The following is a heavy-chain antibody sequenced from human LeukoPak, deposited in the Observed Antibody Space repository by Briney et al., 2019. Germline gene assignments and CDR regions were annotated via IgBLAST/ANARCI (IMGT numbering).Heavy chain of an antibody. V-gene: IGHV3-74*01. J-gene: IGHJ4*02. CDR2: ISGDGSRT. Sequence: GGSLRLSCAASGFTFSSYWMHWVRQAPGNGLVWVSHISGDGSRTSYADSVKGRFTISRDNAKNTLYLQMNSLRDEDTAVYYCARDRGYCIDCWGQGTLVTVSS. CDR3: ARDRGYCIDC. D-gene: IGHD2-15*01. CDR1: GFTFSSYW.